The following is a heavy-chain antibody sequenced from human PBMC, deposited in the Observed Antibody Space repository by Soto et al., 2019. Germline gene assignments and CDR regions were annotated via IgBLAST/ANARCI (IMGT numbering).Heavy chain of an antibody. CDR3: AREEYSGYDSFDY. J-gene: IGHJ4*02. CDR2: IKQDGSEK. D-gene: IGHD5-12*01. Sequence: GGSLRLSCAASGFTFSSYWMSWVRQAPGKGLEWVANIKQDGSEKYYVDSVKGRFTISRDNAKNSLYLQMNSLRAEDTAVYYCAREEYSGYDSFDYWGQGTLVTVSS. CDR1: GFTFSSYW. V-gene: IGHV3-7*01.